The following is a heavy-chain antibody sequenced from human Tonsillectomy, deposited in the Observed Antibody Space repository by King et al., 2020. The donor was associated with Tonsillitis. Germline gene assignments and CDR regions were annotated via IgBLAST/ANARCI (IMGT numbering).Heavy chain of an antibody. V-gene: IGHV1-18*04. Sequence: QLVQSGAEVKKPGASVKVSCKTSGYAFTSYGITWVRQAPGQGLEWMGWISAYNGNTNNAQKLQGSVTMTTDTSTSTAYMELRSLRSDETAVYYCARDANIVATAINAWPIWGEGTLVTVSS. J-gene: IGHJ4*02. CDR3: ARDANIVATAINAWPI. D-gene: IGHD5-12*01. CDR1: GYAFTSYG. CDR2: ISAYNGNT.